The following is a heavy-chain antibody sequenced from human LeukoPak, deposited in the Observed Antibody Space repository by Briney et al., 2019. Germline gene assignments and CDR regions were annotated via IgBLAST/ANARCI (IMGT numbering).Heavy chain of an antibody. CDR1: GGSITSGGYY. Sequence: SETLSLTCSASGGSITSGGYYWTWIRQHPEKGLEWIGYIYHTGRIRYNPSLESRVSMSIDTSKNQFSLNLNSVTAADTAVYYCARELPYCSSTSCYRDWFDPWGQGTLVTVSS. J-gene: IGHJ5*02. V-gene: IGHV4-31*03. CDR2: IYHTGRI. D-gene: IGHD2-2*02. CDR3: ARELPYCSSTSCYRDWFDP.